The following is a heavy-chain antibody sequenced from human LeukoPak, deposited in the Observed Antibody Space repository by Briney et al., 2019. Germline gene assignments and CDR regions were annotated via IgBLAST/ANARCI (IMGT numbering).Heavy chain of an antibody. CDR2: ISSSADST. CDR3: AKPLEKYTYGGNFDY. Sequence: GGSLRLSCEASGFTFSSYAMSWVRPAPGKGLAWVSVISSSADSTYYADSVKGRFTISRDNSKNTLFLQMNSLRAEDTAVYYCAKPLEKYTYGGNFDYWGQGILVTVS. CDR1: GFTFSSYA. V-gene: IGHV3-23*01. J-gene: IGHJ4*02. D-gene: IGHD4-23*01.